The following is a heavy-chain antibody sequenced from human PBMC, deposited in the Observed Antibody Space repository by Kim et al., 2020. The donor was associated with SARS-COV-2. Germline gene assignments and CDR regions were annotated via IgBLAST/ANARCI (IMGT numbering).Heavy chain of an antibody. D-gene: IGHD3-10*01. V-gene: IGHV1-18*01. J-gene: IGHJ4*01. CDR1: GYKFSDYA. CDR2: ISGYDSHT. Sequence: ASVKVSCKTSGYKFSDYAVIWMRQAPGQGPEWMGWISGYDSHTNYAEKFLGRVTLTTDTSTNTAYLELTNLTSDDTAVYYCAREDLDAARFLYYYFDYWG. CDR3: AREDLDAARFLYYYFDY.